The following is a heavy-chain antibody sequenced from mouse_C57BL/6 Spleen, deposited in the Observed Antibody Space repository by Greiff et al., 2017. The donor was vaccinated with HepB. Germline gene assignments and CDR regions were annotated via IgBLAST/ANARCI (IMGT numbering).Heavy chain of an antibody. CDR1: GYTFTDYY. J-gene: IGHJ3*01. CDR2: INPNNGGT. Sequence: EVQLQQSGPELVKPGASVKISCKASGYTFTDYYMNWVKQSHGKSLEWIGDINPNNGGTSYNQKFKGKATLTVDKSSSTAYMELRSLTSEDSAVYYCARSQNGYDFAYWGQGTLVTVSA. V-gene: IGHV1-26*01. D-gene: IGHD2-2*01. CDR3: ARSQNGYDFAY.